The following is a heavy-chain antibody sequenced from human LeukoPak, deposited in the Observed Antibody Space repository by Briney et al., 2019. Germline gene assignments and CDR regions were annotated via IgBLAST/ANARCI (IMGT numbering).Heavy chain of an antibody. J-gene: IGHJ4*02. Sequence: PGGSLRLSCAASGFTFSSYAMSWVRQAPGKGLEWVSSISGSNDTYYADSVKERFTISRDNSKNTLSLQMNSLRAEDTAVYYRSKGRGTTVTSAANYWGQGTLVTVSS. D-gene: IGHD4-17*01. CDR2: ISGSNDT. CDR3: SKGRGTTVTSAANY. CDR1: GFTFSSYA. V-gene: IGHV3-23*01.